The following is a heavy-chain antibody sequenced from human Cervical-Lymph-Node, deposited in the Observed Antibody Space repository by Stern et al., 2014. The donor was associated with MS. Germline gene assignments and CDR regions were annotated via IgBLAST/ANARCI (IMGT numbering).Heavy chain of an antibody. J-gene: IGHJ5*02. D-gene: IGHD4-17*01. Sequence: QVQLVESGTEVPKPGSSVTLSCKPSGGSFNNYAVNWVRQAPGQGLEWMGGISPIFGGNTYAQTFRGRVPIKAGKSLVKEFLQLNNLRSDDTAVYFCARDGSYEDYGDYATSVFDPWGQGTLVTVSS. CDR2: ISPIFGGN. CDR1: GGSFNNYA. V-gene: IGHV1-69*06. CDR3: ARDGSYEDYGDYATSVFDP.